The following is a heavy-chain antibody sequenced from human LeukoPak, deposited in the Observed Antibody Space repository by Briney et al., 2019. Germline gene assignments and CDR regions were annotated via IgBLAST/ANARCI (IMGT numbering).Heavy chain of an antibody. CDR2: IYTRGTT. D-gene: IGHD6-19*01. V-gene: IGHV4-4*07. CDR1: GASTSDHY. J-gene: IGHJ1*01. Sequence: PSETLSLTCTVSGASTSDHYWSWIRQPAGGRLEWIGRIYTRGTTYYNPSLRGRVTMSVDRSKNQFSLTLTSVTAADTAVYFCAGDNSGWYQYFHYWGQGTLVAVSS. CDR3: AGDNSGWYQYFHY.